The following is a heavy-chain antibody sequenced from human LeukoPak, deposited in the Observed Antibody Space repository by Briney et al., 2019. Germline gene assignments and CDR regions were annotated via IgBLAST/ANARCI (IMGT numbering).Heavy chain of an antibody. J-gene: IGHJ5*02. CDR2: IHYDSTTE. D-gene: IGHD2-8*01. CDR1: GFAFSSYG. CDR3: ARGMLEMVYAIPNWFDP. Sequence: GGSLRLSCAASGFAFSSYGMHWVRQAPGKGLEWVAYIHYDSTTEDYADSVKGRFTISRDNSKNSLYLQMNSLRAEDTAVYYCARGMLEMVYAIPNWFDPWGQGTLVTVSS. V-gene: IGHV3-30*02.